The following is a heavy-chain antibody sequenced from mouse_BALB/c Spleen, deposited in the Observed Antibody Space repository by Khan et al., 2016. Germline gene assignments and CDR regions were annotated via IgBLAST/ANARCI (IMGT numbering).Heavy chain of an antibody. CDR1: GYTFTSYV. CDR3: ARGDGNYRTYWYFDD. CDR2: INPYSDGT. V-gene: IGHV1S136*01. Sequence: VQLQQSGPELVKPGASVKMSCKASGYTFTSYVMHWVKQKLGQGLEWIGYINPYSDGTKYNEKFKGKATLTSDKSSSTAYMELSSLTSEDSAVYYSARGDGNYRTYWYFDDWGAGTTVTVSS. D-gene: IGHD2-1*01. J-gene: IGHJ1*01.